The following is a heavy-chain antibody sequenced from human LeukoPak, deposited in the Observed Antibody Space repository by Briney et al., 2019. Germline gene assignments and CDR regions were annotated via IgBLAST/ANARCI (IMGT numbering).Heavy chain of an antibody. Sequence: GGSLRLSCAASGLTFSSYWMHWVRQAPGKGLVWVSRINSDGSSTSYADSVKGRFTISRDNAKNTLYLQMNSLRAEDTAVYYCARERSSSGYPDDYWGRGTLVTASS. V-gene: IGHV3-74*01. CDR2: INSDGSST. D-gene: IGHD3-22*01. J-gene: IGHJ4*02. CDR1: GLTFSSYW. CDR3: ARERSSSGYPDDY.